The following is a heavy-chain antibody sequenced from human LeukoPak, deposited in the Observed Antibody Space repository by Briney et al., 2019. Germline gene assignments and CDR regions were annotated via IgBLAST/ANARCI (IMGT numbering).Heavy chain of an antibody. J-gene: IGHJ5*02. CDR1: EFTFSDYY. CDR2: ISTRSTYT. Sequence: GGSLRLSCAASEFTFSDYYMSWIRQAPGKGLEWVSCISTRSTYTKYADSVKGRFTISRDNARNSLYLQMNNLRAEDTAVFYCARDLQAVAGTWFDLWGREPWSPSPQ. V-gene: IGHV3-11*06. D-gene: IGHD6-19*01. CDR3: ARDLQAVAGTWFDL.